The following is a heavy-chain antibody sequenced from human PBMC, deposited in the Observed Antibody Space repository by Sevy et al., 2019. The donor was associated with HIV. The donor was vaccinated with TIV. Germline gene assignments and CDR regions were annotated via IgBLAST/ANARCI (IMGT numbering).Heavy chain of an antibody. V-gene: IGHV1-46*01. D-gene: IGHD1-26*01. CDR2: INPNSGST. CDR1: GYTFTSSY. CDR3: ARSLLGYSGSYYGGYYFDY. Sequence: ASVNVSCKASGYTFTSSYMNWVRQAPGQGLEWMGIINPNSGSTTYAQKFQGRVTMTRDTSSSTVYMELSSLRSEDMAVYYCARSLLGYSGSYYGGYYFDYWGQGTLVTVSS. J-gene: IGHJ4*02.